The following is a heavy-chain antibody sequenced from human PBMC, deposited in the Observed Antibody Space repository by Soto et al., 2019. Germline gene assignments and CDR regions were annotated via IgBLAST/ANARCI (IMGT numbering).Heavy chain of an antibody. Sequence: VASVKVSCKASGYTFPSYGISWLRQAPGQGLEWMGWISAYNGNTNYAQKLQGRVTMTTDTSTSTAYMELRSLRSDDTAVYYCARDRPLEEAAYYDFCSGYYRYYYYYMDVWAKGTTVTVSS. D-gene: IGHD3-3*01. CDR2: ISAYNGNT. CDR3: ARDRPLEEAAYYDFCSGYYRYYYYYMDV. CDR1: GYTFPSYG. J-gene: IGHJ6*03. V-gene: IGHV1-18*01.